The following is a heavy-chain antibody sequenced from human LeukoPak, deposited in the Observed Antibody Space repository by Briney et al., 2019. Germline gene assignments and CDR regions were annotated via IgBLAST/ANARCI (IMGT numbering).Heavy chain of an antibody. Sequence: SVKVSCKASGGTFSSYAISWVRQAPGQGLEWMGRIIPILGIANYAQKFQGRVTITADKSTSTAYMELSSLRSEDTAVYYCARTVVVAATSLSWVDYWGQGTLVTVSS. CDR2: IIPILGIA. CDR1: GGTFSSYA. V-gene: IGHV1-69*04. CDR3: ARTVVVAATSLSWVDY. D-gene: IGHD2-15*01. J-gene: IGHJ4*02.